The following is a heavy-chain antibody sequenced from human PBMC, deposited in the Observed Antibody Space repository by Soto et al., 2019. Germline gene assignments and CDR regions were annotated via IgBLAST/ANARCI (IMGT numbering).Heavy chain of an antibody. J-gene: IGHJ4*02. CDR2: ISGKSTYI. CDR3: ARDKGYGDDLDS. Sequence: VQLVESGGGLVKPGGSLRLSCAASGFSFSDYYMSWVRQAPGKGLEWVSSISGKSTYIYYAASVKGRFTISRENARNSVYLQMHSLRADDTAVYYCARDKGYGDDLDSWGQGTLVTVSS. CDR1: GFSFSDYY. V-gene: IGHV3-21*01. D-gene: IGHD4-17*01.